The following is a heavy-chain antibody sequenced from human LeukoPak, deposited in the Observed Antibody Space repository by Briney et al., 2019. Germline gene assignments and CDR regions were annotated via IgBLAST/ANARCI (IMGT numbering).Heavy chain of an antibody. V-gene: IGHV3-7*01. CDR1: GFTFSFYW. J-gene: IGHJ4*02. Sequence: GGYLRLSCAASGFTFSFYWMSRVRQAPGKGLEWVANMNRDGSEINYVDSVRGRFTISRDNAKNSLYLQMNSLRAEDTAVYFCARDLGFSTFDNWGQGTLVTVSS. CDR3: ARDLGFSTFDN. CDR2: MNRDGSEI. D-gene: IGHD2/OR15-2a*01.